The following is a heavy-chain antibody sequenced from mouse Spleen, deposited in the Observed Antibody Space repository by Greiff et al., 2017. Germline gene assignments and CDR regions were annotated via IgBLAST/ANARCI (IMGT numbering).Heavy chain of an antibody. J-gene: IGHJ2*01. CDR3: ARRDYGTPFDY. Sequence: EVKVEESGGGLVKLGGSLKLSCAASGFTFSSYAMSWVRQTPEKRLEWVATISSGGGNTYYPDSVKGRFTISRDNAKNTLYLQMSSLKSEDTAMYYCARRDYGTPFDYWGQGTTLTVSS. CDR1: GFTFSSYA. CDR2: ISSGGGNT. V-gene: IGHV5-9*04. D-gene: IGHD1-1*01.